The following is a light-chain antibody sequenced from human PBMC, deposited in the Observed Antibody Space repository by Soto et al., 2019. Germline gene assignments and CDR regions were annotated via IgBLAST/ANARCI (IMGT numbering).Light chain of an antibody. Sequence: EIVLTQSPGTLSLSPGERATLSCRASQSVSSSYLAWYQQKPGQAPRLLIYGASSRATGIPDRFSCSGSGTDFTLTISRLEPEDFAVYYCPQYGSSPPLTFGGGTKLEIK. CDR2: GAS. J-gene: IGKJ4*01. V-gene: IGKV3-20*01. CDR3: PQYGSSPPLT. CDR1: QSVSSSY.